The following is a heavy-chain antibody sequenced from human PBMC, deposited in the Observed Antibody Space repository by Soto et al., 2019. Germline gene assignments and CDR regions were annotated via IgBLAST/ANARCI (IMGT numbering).Heavy chain of an antibody. D-gene: IGHD4-4*01. J-gene: IGHJ6*02. CDR2: ISSSSSTI. V-gene: IGHV3-48*02. CDR3: ARENSNYVNYYYYYGMDV. CDR1: GFTFSSYS. Sequence: PGGCLRLSCAASGFTFSSYSMNWVRQAPGKGLEWVSYISSSSSTIYYADSVKGRFTISRDNAKNSLYLQMNSLRDEDTAVYYCARENSNYVNYYYYYGMDVWGQGTTVTVSS.